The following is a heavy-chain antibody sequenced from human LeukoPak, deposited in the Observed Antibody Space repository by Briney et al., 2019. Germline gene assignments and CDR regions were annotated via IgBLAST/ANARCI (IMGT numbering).Heavy chain of an antibody. CDR2: IYYSGST. V-gene: IGHV4-30-4*02. D-gene: IGHD2-15*01. Sequence: SETLSLTCTVSGGSISSGDYYWSWIRQPPGKGLEWIGYIYYSGSTYYNPSLKSRVTISVDTSKNQFSLKLSSVTAADTAVYYCARDLPRPHCSGGSCYSGIFDYWGQGTLVTVSS. CDR3: ARDLPRPHCSGGSCYSGIFDY. J-gene: IGHJ4*02. CDR1: GGSISSGDYY.